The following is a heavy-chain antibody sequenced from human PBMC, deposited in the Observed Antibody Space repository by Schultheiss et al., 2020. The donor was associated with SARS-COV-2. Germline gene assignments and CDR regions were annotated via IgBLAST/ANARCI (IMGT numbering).Heavy chain of an antibody. Sequence: SVKVSCKASGYTFTSYYMHWVRQAPGQGLEWMGGIIPIFGTANYAQKFQGRVTITADESTSTAYMELSSLRSEDTAVYYCARDGEGVVVVAATIDVYGMDVWGQGTTVTVSS. CDR1: GYTFTSYY. CDR2: IIPIFGTA. CDR3: ARDGEGVVVVAATIDVYGMDV. V-gene: IGHV1-69*13. D-gene: IGHD2-15*01. J-gene: IGHJ6*02.